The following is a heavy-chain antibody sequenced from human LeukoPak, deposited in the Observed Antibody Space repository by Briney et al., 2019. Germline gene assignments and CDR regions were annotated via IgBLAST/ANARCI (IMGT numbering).Heavy chain of an antibody. V-gene: IGHV4-4*09. J-gene: IGHJ4*02. Sequence: SEILSLTCTVSGGSISSYYWSWIRQPPGKGLEWIGYIYTSGSTNYNPSLKSRVTISVDTSKNQFSLKLSSVTAADTAVYYCARGIWSEMATNYFDYWGQGTLVTVSS. CDR3: ARGIWSEMATNYFDY. CDR1: GGSISSYY. CDR2: IYTSGST. D-gene: IGHD5-24*01.